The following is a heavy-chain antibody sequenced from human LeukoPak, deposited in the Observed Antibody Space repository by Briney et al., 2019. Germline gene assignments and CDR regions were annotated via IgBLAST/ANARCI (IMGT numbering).Heavy chain of an antibody. CDR3: ATDKGSGFPRVDY. D-gene: IGHD3-22*01. CDR1: GGTFSSYA. V-gene: IGHV1-69*06. Sequence: SVKVSCKASGGTFSSYAISWVRQAPGQGLEWMGGIIPIFGTANYAQKFQGRVTMTEDTSTDTAYMELSSLRSEDTAVYYCATDKGSGFPRVDYWGQGTLVTVSS. CDR2: IIPIFGTA. J-gene: IGHJ4*02.